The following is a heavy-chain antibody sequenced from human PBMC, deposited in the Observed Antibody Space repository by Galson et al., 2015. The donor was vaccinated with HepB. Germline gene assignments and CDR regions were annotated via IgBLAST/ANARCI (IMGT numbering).Heavy chain of an antibody. J-gene: IGHJ4*02. Sequence: SLRLSCAASGFTFSSYAMHWVRQAPGKGLEWVAVISYDGSNKYYADSVKGRFTISRDNSKNTLYLQMNSLRAEDTAVYYCARVSVGDPGDYWGQGTLVTVSS. CDR2: ISYDGSNK. CDR3: ARVSVGDPGDY. D-gene: IGHD4-17*01. CDR1: GFTFSSYA. V-gene: IGHV3-30*04.